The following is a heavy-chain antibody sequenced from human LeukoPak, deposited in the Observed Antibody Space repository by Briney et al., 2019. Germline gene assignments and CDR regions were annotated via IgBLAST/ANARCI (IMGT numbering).Heavy chain of an antibody. CDR2: INQDGSGK. Sequence: GGSLRLSCAASGFTFSSYWMNWVRQAPGKGLEWVASINQDGSGKNYVDSVKGRFTVSGDNAKKYLQMNSLRAEDTAVYYCAMNWNVPPRDYWGQGTLATVSS. V-gene: IGHV3-7*01. CDR1: GFTFSSYW. J-gene: IGHJ4*02. D-gene: IGHD1-1*01. CDR3: AMNWNVPPRDY.